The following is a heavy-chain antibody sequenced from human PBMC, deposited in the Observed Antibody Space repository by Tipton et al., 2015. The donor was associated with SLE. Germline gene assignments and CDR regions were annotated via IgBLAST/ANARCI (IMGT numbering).Heavy chain of an antibody. CDR3: AKDRNPYGDWAEYFPH. Sequence: SLGLSCAASGFSFSSYAMSWVRQAPGKGLEWVSAISGSADRTYYADSAKGRFTISRDNSKTTLYLQMNNLRAEDTAVYFCAKDRNPYGDWAEYFPHWGQGTLVSVSS. J-gene: IGHJ1*01. D-gene: IGHD4-17*01. CDR2: ISGSADRT. CDR1: GFSFSSYA. V-gene: IGHV3-23*01.